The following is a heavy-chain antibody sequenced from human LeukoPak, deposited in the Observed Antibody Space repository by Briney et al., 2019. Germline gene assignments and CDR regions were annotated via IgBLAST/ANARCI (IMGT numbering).Heavy chain of an antibody. J-gene: IGHJ4*02. CDR1: GGSISNYH. Sequence: SETLSLTCTVSGGSISNYHWSWIRQPAGKGLEWIGQIYTSGSTNYNPPLKSRVTMSIDTPENQLSLTIRSVTAADTAVYYCARRGTSTGWSFDYWGQGTLVTVSS. D-gene: IGHD6-19*01. CDR2: IYTSGST. V-gene: IGHV4-4*07. CDR3: ARRGTSTGWSFDY.